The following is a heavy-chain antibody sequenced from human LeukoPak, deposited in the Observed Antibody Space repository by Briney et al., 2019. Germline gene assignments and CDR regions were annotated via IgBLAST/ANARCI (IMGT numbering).Heavy chain of an antibody. V-gene: IGHV3-21*01. CDR3: ARVGYYDFWSGYGVDY. J-gene: IGHJ4*02. D-gene: IGHD3-3*01. CDR2: ISSSSSYI. Sequence: GSLRLSCAASGFTFSSYSMNWVRQAPGKGLEWVSSISSSSSYIYYADSVKGRFTISRDNAKNSLYLQMNSLRAEDTAVYYCARVGYYDFWSGYGVDYWGQGTLVTVSS. CDR1: GFTFSSYS.